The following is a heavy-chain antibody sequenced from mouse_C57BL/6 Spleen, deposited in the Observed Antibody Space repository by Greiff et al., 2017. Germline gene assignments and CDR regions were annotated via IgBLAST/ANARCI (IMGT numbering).Heavy chain of an antibody. Sequence: QVQLKQPGAELVKPGASVKLSCKASGYTFTSYWMHWVKQRPGQGLEWIGMIHPNSGSTNYNEKFKSKATLTVDKSSSTAYMQLSSLTSEDSAVYYCAREAYSNFYAMDYWGQGTSVTVSS. V-gene: IGHV1-64*01. CDR1: GYTFTSYW. CDR3: AREAYSNFYAMDY. CDR2: IHPNSGST. D-gene: IGHD2-5*01. J-gene: IGHJ4*01.